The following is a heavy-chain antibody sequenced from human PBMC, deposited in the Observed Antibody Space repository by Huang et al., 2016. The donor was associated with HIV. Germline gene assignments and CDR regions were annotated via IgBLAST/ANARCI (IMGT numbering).Heavy chain of an antibody. Sequence: QVQLVESGGGVVQPGRSLRISCAASGFTFSSYGMHWVRPAPGKGRGWVAVISYDGKTKYYADSVKGRFSISRDNSKTTVYLQLNSLRVEDTAVYYCAKGGSAAAVLDFWGQGTLVTVSS. J-gene: IGHJ4*02. CDR2: ISYDGKTK. CDR3: AKGGSAAAVLDF. D-gene: IGHD6-13*01. CDR1: GFTFSSYG. V-gene: IGHV3-30*18.